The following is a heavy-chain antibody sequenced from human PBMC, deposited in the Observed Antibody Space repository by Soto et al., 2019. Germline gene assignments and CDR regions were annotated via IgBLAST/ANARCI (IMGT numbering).Heavy chain of an antibody. D-gene: IGHD6-25*01. Sequence: QVQLRESGPGLVEASGTLSLTCEVSTGSISSGNWWSWVRQPPGKGLEWIGEIYYTGATNYNPSLKSRITMTIDKSKDHFSLSLRSATAADTAVYYCARVFSSGSGWMYYVDFWGQGTLVSVSS. CDR2: IYYTGAT. J-gene: IGHJ4*02. V-gene: IGHV4-4*02. CDR1: TGSISSGNW. CDR3: ARVFSSGSGWMYYVDF.